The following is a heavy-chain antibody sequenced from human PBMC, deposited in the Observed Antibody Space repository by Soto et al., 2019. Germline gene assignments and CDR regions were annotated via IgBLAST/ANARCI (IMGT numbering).Heavy chain of an antibody. CDR2: INPKNGDT. CDR3: SKGRWTVGQCSGGSCYDGMDV. J-gene: IGHJ6*02. V-gene: IGHV1-2*02. Sequence: QEQLVQSGPEVKKPGASVKVSCESSGYTFIGFSLPWVRQAPGQGLEWMGWINPKNGDTYYAQKFQGRVTMTRDSSIKTVYMELNSLKADDTAVYYCSKGRWTVGQCSGGSCYDGMDVWGQGTTGTVSS. CDR1: GYTFIGFS. D-gene: IGHD2-15*01.